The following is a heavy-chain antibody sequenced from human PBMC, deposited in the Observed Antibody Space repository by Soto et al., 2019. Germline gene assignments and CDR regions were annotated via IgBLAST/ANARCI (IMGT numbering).Heavy chain of an antibody. Sequence: GGSLRLSCAASGFTFSSYWMSWVRQAPGKGLEWVANIKQDGSEKYYVDSVKGRFTISRDNAKNSLYLQMNSLRAEDTAVYYCARDITADESTMIVVVNDAFDIWGQGSMVTVSS. CDR1: GFTFSSYW. V-gene: IGHV3-7*01. CDR2: IKQDGSEK. J-gene: IGHJ3*02. D-gene: IGHD3-22*01. CDR3: ARDITADESTMIVVVNDAFDI.